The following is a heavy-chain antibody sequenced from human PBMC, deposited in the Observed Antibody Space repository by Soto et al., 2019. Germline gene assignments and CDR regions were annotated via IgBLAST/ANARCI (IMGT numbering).Heavy chain of an antibody. D-gene: IGHD6-13*01. CDR3: ARSSGWYVWFDP. V-gene: IGHV1-3*01. Sequence: ASVKVSCKASGYTFTSYDMHWVRQAPGQRLEWMGWINAGNGNTKYSQKFQGRVTITRDTSASTAYMELSSLRSEDTAVYYCARSSGWYVWFDPWGQGTLVTVSS. CDR2: INAGNGNT. CDR1: GYTFTSYD. J-gene: IGHJ5*02.